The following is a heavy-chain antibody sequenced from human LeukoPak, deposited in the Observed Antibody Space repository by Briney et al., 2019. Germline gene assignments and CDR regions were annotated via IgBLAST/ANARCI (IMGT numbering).Heavy chain of an antibody. D-gene: IGHD3-22*01. CDR2: ISYDGSNK. J-gene: IGHJ4*02. CDR1: GFTFSSYA. CDR3: ARGHKYYYDSSGYYTFDY. V-gene: IGHV3-30-3*01. Sequence: GRSLRLSCAASGFTFSSYAMHWVRQAPGKGLEWVAVISYDGSNKYYADSVKGRFTISRDNSKNTLYLQMNSLRAEDTAVYYCARGHKYYYDSSGYYTFDYWGQGTLVTASS.